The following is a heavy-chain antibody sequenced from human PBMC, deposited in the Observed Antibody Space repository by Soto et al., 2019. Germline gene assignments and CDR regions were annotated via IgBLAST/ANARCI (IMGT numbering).Heavy chain of an antibody. V-gene: IGHV3-21*01. Sequence: PGGSLRLSCAVSGFYFNNYGINWVRQAPGKGLEWVSSVSKSDYTYYSDSVKGRFTISRDNAKNSVSLQMNSLSAEDTGVYYCAREDSIIIPAVSDFWGQGTLVTVSS. CDR2: VSKSDYT. J-gene: IGHJ4*02. CDR3: AREDSIIIPAVSDF. D-gene: IGHD2-2*01. CDR1: GFYFNNYG.